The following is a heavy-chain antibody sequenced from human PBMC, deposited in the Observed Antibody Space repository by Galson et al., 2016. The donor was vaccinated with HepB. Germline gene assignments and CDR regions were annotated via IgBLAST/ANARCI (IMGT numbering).Heavy chain of an antibody. CDR3: AHRHREGGSSFFDY. CDR2: IYWDDDK. D-gene: IGHD1-26*01. CDR1: GFSLTSTGAG. J-gene: IGHJ4*02. V-gene: IGHV2-5*02. Sequence: PALVKPTQTLTLTCSFSGFSLTSTGAGVGWVRQPPGKALEWLALIYWDDDKRYSPSLKNRLTITRDTSRNQVVLTMNSVDPVDTATYFCAHRHREGGSSFFDYWGQGILVTVSS.